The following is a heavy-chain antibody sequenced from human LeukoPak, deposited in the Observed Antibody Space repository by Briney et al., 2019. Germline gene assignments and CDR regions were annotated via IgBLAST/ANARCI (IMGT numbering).Heavy chain of an antibody. J-gene: IGHJ4*02. D-gene: IGHD3-16*02. CDR1: GGSISSSSYY. Sequence: SETLSLTCTVSGGSISSSSYYWGWIRQPPGKGLEWIGSIYYSGSTYYNPSLKSRVTISVDTSKNQFSLKLSSVTAADTTVYYCASSHFNYDYVGGSYRRINPYFDYWGQGTLVTVSS. CDR3: ASSHFNYDYVGGSYRRINPYFDY. V-gene: IGHV4-39*01. CDR2: IYYSGST.